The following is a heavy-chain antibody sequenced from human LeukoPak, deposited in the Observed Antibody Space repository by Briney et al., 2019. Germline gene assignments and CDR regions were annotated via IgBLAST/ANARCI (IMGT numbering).Heavy chain of an antibody. CDR1: GYSFTCYD. D-gene: IGHD5-18*01. V-gene: IGHV1-8*01. J-gene: IGHJ5*02. Sequence: GASVKLSCKASGYSFTCYDIDWVRHPTGQGLEWMGWMNPNSGSTGYAQKFHGRVTMTRNTTISTDYMELSSLRSEDTAVYYCARGQVGYSYGYRDWFDPWGQGTLVTVSS. CDR3: ARGQVGYSYGYRDWFDP. CDR2: MNPNSGST.